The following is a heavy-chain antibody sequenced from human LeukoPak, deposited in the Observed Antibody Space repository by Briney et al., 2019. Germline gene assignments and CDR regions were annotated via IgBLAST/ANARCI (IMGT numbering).Heavy chain of an antibody. CDR3: VGGGDWLPEY. V-gene: IGHV4-59*01. CDR1: GASFSGKF. D-gene: IGHD3/OR15-3a*01. J-gene: IGHJ4*01. Sequence: PSETLSLTCTVSGASFSGKFWSWIRHSPGNGLEWIGLIYYSGSTKFNPSLKSRVAMSVDPSNNQFSLSLNSVTTADTAVYFCVGGGDWLPEYWGRGTQVIVSS. CDR2: IYYSGST.